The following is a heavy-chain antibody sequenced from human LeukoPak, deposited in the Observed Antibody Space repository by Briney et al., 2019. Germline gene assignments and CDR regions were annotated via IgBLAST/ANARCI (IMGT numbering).Heavy chain of an antibody. Sequence: GGSLRLSCAASGFTFEVFAMLWARQAPGKGLVWVSLISGGGGSTYYADSVKGRFPISRDNSKISLYLQIYRLRTEDTALLYCAKDIVAAAGENFDYWLQGTLVTVPS. J-gene: IGHJ4*02. CDR1: GFTFEVFA. D-gene: IGHD6-13*01. CDR2: ISGGGGST. V-gene: IGHV3-43*02. CDR3: AKDIVAAAGENFDY.